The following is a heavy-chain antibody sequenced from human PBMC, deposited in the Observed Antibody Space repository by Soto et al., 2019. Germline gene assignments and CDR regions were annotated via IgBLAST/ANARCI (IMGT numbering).Heavy chain of an antibody. CDR1: GGSITRGGYF. D-gene: IGHD6-13*01. V-gene: IGHV4-31*03. CDR3: ARANVAAAGTSLSNWFDP. J-gene: IGHJ5*02. CDR2: IYNSGTT. Sequence: PSETLSLTCTVSGGSITRGGYFWSWIRQHPGKGLEWIGYIYNSGTTYYNPSLKSRVTISVDTPKNQFSLKLSSVTAADTAVYYCARANVAAAGTSLSNWFDPWGQGTLVTVSS.